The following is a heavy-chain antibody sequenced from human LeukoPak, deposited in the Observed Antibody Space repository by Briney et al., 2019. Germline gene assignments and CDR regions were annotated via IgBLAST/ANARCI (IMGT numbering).Heavy chain of an antibody. D-gene: IGHD4-11*01. J-gene: IGHJ4*02. CDR2: ISARGDDA. CDR1: GFIFKTYA. CDR3: AKDIEVYSDYRTPFDY. V-gene: IGHV3-23*01. Sequence: GGSLRLSCAASGFIFKTYAMSWVRQAPGKGLEWVSVISARGDDAYYADFVKGRFTISRDNSKNTLSLQMNILRAEDTAIYYCAKDIEVYSDYRTPFDYWGQGTLVTVSS.